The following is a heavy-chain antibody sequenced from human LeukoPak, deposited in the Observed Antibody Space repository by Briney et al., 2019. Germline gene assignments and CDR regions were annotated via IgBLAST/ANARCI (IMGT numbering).Heavy chain of an antibody. CDR2: INQDGSDK. Sequence: GGSLRLSCAASGFTFSNYWMSWVRQAPGKGLEWVANINQDGSDKYYVDFVKGRFSISRDNARNSLYLQMNSLRAEDTAVYYCARGRPEPLWSQETMVTVSS. D-gene: IGHD1-14*01. V-gene: IGHV3-7*01. CDR3: ARGRPEPL. J-gene: IGHJ3*01. CDR1: GFTFSNYW.